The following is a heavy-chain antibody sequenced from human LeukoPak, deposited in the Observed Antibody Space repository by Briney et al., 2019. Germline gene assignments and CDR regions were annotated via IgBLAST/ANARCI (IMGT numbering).Heavy chain of an antibody. V-gene: IGHV4-34*01. CDR2: INHSGST. Sequence: SETLSLTCAVYGGSFSGYYWSWIRQPPGKGLEWIGEINHSGSTNYNPSLKSRVTISVDTSKNQFSLKLSSVTAADTAVYYCARVQGGWYGAYAFDIWGQGTMVTVSS. J-gene: IGHJ3*02. CDR3: ARVQGGWYGAYAFDI. D-gene: IGHD6-19*01. CDR1: GGSFSGYY.